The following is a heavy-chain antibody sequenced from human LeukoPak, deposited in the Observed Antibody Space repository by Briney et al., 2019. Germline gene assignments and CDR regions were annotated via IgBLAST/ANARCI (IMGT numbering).Heavy chain of an antibody. CDR3: ARRSSTESGSYAFGI. J-gene: IGHJ3*02. V-gene: IGHV3-21*01. Sequence: GGSLRLSCAASGFTFSSYSMNWVRQAPGKGLEWVSSISSSSSYIYYADSVKGRFTISRDNAKNSLYLQMNSLRAEDTAVYYCARRSSTESGSYAFGIWGQGTMVTVSS. CDR1: GFTFSSYS. CDR2: ISSSSSYI. D-gene: IGHD3-3*01.